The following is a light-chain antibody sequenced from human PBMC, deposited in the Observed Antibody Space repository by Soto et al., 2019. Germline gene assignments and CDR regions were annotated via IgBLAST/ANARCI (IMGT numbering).Light chain of an antibody. CDR3: AAWDDSLNGVV. J-gene: IGLJ2*01. Sequence: QSVLTQPPSASGTPGQGATTPGSESSPKIGIKTVNWYQQIPGKAPKLLIYSNNQRPSGVPDRFSGSKSGTSASLAISGLQSEDEADYYCAAWDDSLNGVVFGGGTKLTVL. CDR1: SPKIGIKT. CDR2: SNN. V-gene: IGLV1-44*01.